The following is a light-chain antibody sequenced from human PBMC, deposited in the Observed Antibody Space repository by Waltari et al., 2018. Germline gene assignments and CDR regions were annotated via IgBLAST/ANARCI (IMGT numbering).Light chain of an antibody. J-gene: IGKJ2*01. CDR1: QNVLFSSNNKNY. CDR3: QQYYTTPYT. V-gene: IGKV4-1*01. CDR2: WGS. Sequence: DIVMTQSPDSLAVSLGERATINCRSSQNVLFSSNNKNYLAWYQQKPGQPPKPLIYWGSTRECGVPDRCSGSVSGTDFTLTTSSLQAEDVAIYYCQQYYTTPYTFGQGTKLEIK.